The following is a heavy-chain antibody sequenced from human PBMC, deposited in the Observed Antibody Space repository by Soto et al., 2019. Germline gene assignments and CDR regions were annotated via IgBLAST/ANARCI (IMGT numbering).Heavy chain of an antibody. D-gene: IGHD3-3*01. V-gene: IGHV1-3*01. CDR2: INAGNGNT. CDR3: ARNKYYDFWSVVTFDS. CDR1: GYTFTSYA. Sequence: ASVKVSCKASGYTFTSYAMHWVRQAPGQRLEWMGWINAGNGNTKYSQKFQGRVTITRDTSASTAYMELSSLRSEDTAVYYCARNKYYDFWSVVTFDSWGQGTLVTVSS. J-gene: IGHJ5*01.